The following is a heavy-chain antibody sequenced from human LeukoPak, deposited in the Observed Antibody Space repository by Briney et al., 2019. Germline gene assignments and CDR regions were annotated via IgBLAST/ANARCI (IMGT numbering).Heavy chain of an antibody. CDR2: ISGSGGST. J-gene: IGHJ3*02. CDR3: ARDPLDISRWTNAFDI. D-gene: IGHD2-2*03. CDR1: GFTFNSYG. Sequence: GGTLRLSCAASGFTFNSYGMSWVRQAPGKGLEWVSAISGSGGSTYYADSVKGRFTISRDNSKNTLYLQVNGLRPEDTAVYYCARDPLDISRWTNAFDIWGQGTMVSVSS. V-gene: IGHV3-23*01.